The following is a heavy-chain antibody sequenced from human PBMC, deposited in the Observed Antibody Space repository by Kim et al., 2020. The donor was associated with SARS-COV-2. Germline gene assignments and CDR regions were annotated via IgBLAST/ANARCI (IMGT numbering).Heavy chain of an antibody. V-gene: IGHV4-59*01. Sequence: STNYNPSLKSRVTRSVDTSKNQFSLKLSSVTAADTAVYYCARDLGSNFDYWGQGTLVTVSS. J-gene: IGHJ4*02. CDR2: ST. CDR3: ARDLGSNFDY.